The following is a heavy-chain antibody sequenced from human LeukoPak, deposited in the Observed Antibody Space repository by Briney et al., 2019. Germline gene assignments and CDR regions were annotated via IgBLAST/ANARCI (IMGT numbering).Heavy chain of an antibody. D-gene: IGHD2-15*01. V-gene: IGHV3-21*01. CDR3: ARDEGYCSGGSCYTLYYFDS. CDR2: ISSSSSYI. J-gene: IGHJ4*02. Sequence: PGGSLRLSCAASGFTFSRYWMTWVRQAPGKGLEWVSSISSSSSYIYYADSVKGRFTISRDNAKDSLYLQMNSLRAEDTAVYYCARDEGYCSGGSCYTLYYFDSWGQGTLVTVST. CDR1: GFTFSRYW.